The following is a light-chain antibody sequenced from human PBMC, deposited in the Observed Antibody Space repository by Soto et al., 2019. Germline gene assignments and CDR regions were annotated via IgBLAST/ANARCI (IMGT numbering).Light chain of an antibody. V-gene: IGKV3-15*01. CDR2: GAS. CDR3: QQYVNLLVT. J-gene: IGKJ4*01. CDR1: QSVKTN. Sequence: EIVMTQSPANLSVSPGERVTLSCRASQSVKTNLAWYQQRPGQAPRLLVYGASTRAPGIPAKFYGSGFGTDFTLTISSLQSEDFAVYYCQQYVNLLVTFGGGTKLE.